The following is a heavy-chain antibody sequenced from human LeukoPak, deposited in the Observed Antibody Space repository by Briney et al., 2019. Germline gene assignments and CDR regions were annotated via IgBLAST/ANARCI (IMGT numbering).Heavy chain of an antibody. V-gene: IGHV3-53*01. CDR1: GFTVSSNY. CDR2: IYSGGST. D-gene: IGHD6-13*01. J-gene: IGHJ6*04. Sequence: GGSLRLSCAASGFTVSSNYMSWVRQAPGKGLEWVSVIYSGGSTYYADSVKGRFTISRDNSKNTLYLQMNSLRAEDTAVYYCARARAAAGIGGLVGYCYHGMDVWGKGTTVTVSS. CDR3: ARARAAAGIGGLVGYCYHGMDV.